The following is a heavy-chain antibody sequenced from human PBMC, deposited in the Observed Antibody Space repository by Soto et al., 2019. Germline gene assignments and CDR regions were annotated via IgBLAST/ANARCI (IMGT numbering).Heavy chain of an antibody. V-gene: IGHV3-11*01. CDR2: INRNGKNK. CDR3: ARRRRTDMDDIVLMHDFDF. CDR1: GFTFSDYY. Sequence: QVQLVESGGGLVKPGGSLRLSCTASGFTFSDYYMSWIRQAPGRGLEWLSYINRNGKNKDYADSVRGRFTISRDNAKTSLYLEMNGLSDEDTAVYYCARRRRTDMDDIVLMHDFDFWGQGALVTVSS. D-gene: IGHD2-8*01. J-gene: IGHJ4*02.